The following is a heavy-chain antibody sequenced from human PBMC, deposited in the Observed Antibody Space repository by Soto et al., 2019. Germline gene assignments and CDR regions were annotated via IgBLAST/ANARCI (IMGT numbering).Heavy chain of an antibody. Sequence: PSETLSLTCAVSGGSISSYYWSWIRQPPGKGLEWIGYIYYSGSTNYNPSLKSRVTISVDTSKNQFSMKLSSVTAEDTAVYYCERNERDYYYGMDVWGQGTTVTVSS. CDR1: GGSISSYY. V-gene: IGHV4-59*08. J-gene: IGHJ6*02. CDR3: ERNERDYYYGMDV. CDR2: IYYSGST.